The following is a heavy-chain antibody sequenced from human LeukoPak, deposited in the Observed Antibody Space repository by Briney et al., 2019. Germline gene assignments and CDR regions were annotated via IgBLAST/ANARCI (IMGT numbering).Heavy chain of an antibody. CDR2: IVPIFGTA. Sequence: SVKVSCKASGGTFSSYAISWVRQAPGQGLEWMGGIVPIFGTANYAQKFQGRVTITADESTSTAYMELSSLRSEDTAVYYCASSRDQNRLYSGYDFLCVDYWGQGTLVTVSS. D-gene: IGHD5-12*01. J-gene: IGHJ4*02. V-gene: IGHV1-69*13. CDR1: GGTFSSYA. CDR3: ASSRDQNRLYSGYDFLCVDY.